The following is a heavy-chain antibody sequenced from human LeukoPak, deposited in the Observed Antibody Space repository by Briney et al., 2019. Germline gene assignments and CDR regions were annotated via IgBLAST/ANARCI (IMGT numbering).Heavy chain of an antibody. CDR1: GGTFSSYA. J-gene: IGHJ6*02. D-gene: IGHD5-12*01. CDR2: IIPIFGTA. Sequence: SVKVSFKASGGTFSSYAISWVRQAPGQGLEWMGGIIPIFGTANYAQKFQGRVTITADESTSTAYMELSSLRSEDTAVYYCARVPDIVATTYYYYGMDVWGQGTTVTVS. CDR3: ARVPDIVATTYYYYGMDV. V-gene: IGHV1-69*13.